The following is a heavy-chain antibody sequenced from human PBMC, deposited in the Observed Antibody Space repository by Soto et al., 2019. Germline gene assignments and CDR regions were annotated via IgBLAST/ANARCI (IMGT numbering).Heavy chain of an antibody. Sequence: GGSLRLSCAASGFTFSSYSMNWVRQAPGKGLDWVSYISSSSTIYYADSVKGRFTISRDNAKNSLYLQMNSLRDEDTAVCCCARDDILTGPPASLGLNWFDPWGQGTLVTVSS. CDR1: GFTFSSYS. D-gene: IGHD3-9*01. V-gene: IGHV3-48*02. CDR2: ISSSSTI. J-gene: IGHJ5*02. CDR3: ARDDILTGPPASLGLNWFDP.